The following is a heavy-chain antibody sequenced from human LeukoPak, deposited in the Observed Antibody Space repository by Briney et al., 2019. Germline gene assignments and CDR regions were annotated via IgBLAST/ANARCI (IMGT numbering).Heavy chain of an antibody. Sequence: ASVKVFCKASGYTFTGYYMHWVRQAPGQGLEWMGWINPNSGGTNYAQKLQGRVTMTRDTSISTAYKELSRLRSDDTAVYYCARDYGSGSSPPFDPWGQGTLVTVSS. V-gene: IGHV1-2*02. D-gene: IGHD3-10*01. CDR2: INPNSGGT. CDR3: ARDYGSGSSPPFDP. J-gene: IGHJ5*02. CDR1: GYTFTGYY.